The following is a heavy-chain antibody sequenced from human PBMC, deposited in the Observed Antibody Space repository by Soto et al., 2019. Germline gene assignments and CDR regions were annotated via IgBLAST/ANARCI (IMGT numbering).Heavy chain of an antibody. CDR3: ARHGGQYSSSWDWFDP. V-gene: IGHV4-59*08. CDR1: GGSISSYY. CDR2: IYYSGST. D-gene: IGHD6-13*01. Sequence: SETLSLTCTVSGGSISSYYWSWIRQPPGKGLEWIGYIYYSGSTNYNPSLKSRVTISVDTSKNQFSLKLSSVTAADTAVYYCARHGGQYSSSWDWFDPWGQGTLVTVSS. J-gene: IGHJ5*02.